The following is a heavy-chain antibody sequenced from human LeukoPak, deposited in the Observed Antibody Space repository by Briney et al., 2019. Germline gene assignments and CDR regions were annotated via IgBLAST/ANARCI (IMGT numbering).Heavy chain of an antibody. CDR3: ARGVATNRYYFDY. D-gene: IGHD5-12*01. J-gene: IGHJ4*02. CDR1: GYTFTSYA. CDR2: INAGNGNT. Sequence: ASMKVSCKASGYTFTSYAMHWVRQAPGQRLEWMGWINAGNGNTKYSQKFQGRVTITRDTSASTAYMELSSLRSEDTAVYSCARGVATNRYYFDYWGQGTLVTVSS. V-gene: IGHV1-3*01.